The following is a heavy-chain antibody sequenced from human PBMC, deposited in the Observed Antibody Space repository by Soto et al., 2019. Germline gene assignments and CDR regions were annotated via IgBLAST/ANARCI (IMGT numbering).Heavy chain of an antibody. CDR1: GFTFSSYG. J-gene: IGHJ4*02. Sequence: QVQLVESGGGVVHPGRSLRLSCAASGFTFSSYGMHWVRQAPGKGLEWVAVIWYDGSNKYYADSVKGRFTISRDNSKNTLYLQMNSLRAEDTAVYYCARDPDDYGDYFDYWGQGTLVTVSS. CDR2: IWYDGSNK. CDR3: ARDPDDYGDYFDY. V-gene: IGHV3-33*01. D-gene: IGHD4-17*01.